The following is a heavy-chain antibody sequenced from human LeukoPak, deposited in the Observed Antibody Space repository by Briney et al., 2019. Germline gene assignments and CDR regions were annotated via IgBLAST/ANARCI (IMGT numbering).Heavy chain of an antibody. J-gene: IGHJ4*02. CDR1: GGSISSYY. CDR2: IYYSGST. Sequence: SETLSLTCTVSGGSISSYYWSWIRQPPGKGLEWIGYIYYSGSTNYNPSLRSRVTISVDTSKNQFSLKLSSVTAADTAVYYCARHARMRRLDYWGQGTLVTVSS. D-gene: IGHD2-21*01. CDR3: ARHARMRRLDY. V-gene: IGHV4-59*08.